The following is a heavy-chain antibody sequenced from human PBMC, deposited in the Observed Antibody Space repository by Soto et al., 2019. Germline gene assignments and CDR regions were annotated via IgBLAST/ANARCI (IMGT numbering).Heavy chain of an antibody. D-gene: IGHD2-21*02. J-gene: IGHJ6*02. CDR1: GGSISSYY. Sequence: SETLSLTCTVSGGSISSYYWSWIRQPPGKGLEWIGYIYYSGSTNYNPSLKSRVTISVDTSKNQFSLKLSSVTAADTAVYYCAREAYCGGDCYFPSTYYYYYGMDVWGQGTTVTVSS. CDR2: IYYSGST. V-gene: IGHV4-59*01. CDR3: AREAYCGGDCYFPSTYYYYYGMDV.